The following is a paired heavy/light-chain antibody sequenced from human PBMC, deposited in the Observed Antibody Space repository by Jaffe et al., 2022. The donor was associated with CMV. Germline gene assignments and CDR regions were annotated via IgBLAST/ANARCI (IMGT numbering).Heavy chain of an antibody. Sequence: EVQLVESGGGLVQPGGSLRLSCAASGFTFSSYWMSWVRQAPGKGLEWVANIKQDGSEKYYVDSLRGRFTISRDNAKNSLYLQMNSLTAEDTAVYYCATPFPSGRYCSGVTCPEGYWGQGTLVTVSS. CDR2: IKQDGSEK. J-gene: IGHJ4*02. V-gene: IGHV3-7*03. CDR3: ATPFPSGRYCSGVTCPEGY. CDR1: GFTFSSYW. D-gene: IGHD2-15*01.
Light chain of an antibody. CDR2: KVS. V-gene: IGKV2-30*02. J-gene: IGKJ1*01. Sequence: DVVLTQSPLSLPVTLGQPASISCRSTQSLVHSDGNTYLNWFQQRPGQSPRRLIYKVSKRDSGVPDRFSGSGSDTDFTLKISRVEAEDVGVYYCMQGTHWPWTFGQGTKVEIK. CDR3: MQGTHWPWT. CDR1: QSLVHSDGNTY.